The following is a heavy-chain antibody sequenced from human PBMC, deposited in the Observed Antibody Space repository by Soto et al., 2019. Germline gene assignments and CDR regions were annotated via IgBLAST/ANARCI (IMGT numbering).Heavy chain of an antibody. CDR3: ANDPIPFGGVTLDY. V-gene: IGHV3-30*18. Sequence: GGSLRLSCAASGFTFSSYGMHWVRQAPGKGLEWVAVISYDGSNKYYADSVKGRFTISRDNSKNTLYLQMNSLRAEDTAVYYCANDPIPFGGVTLDYWGQGTLVTVSS. CDR1: GFTFSSYG. CDR2: ISYDGSNK. D-gene: IGHD3-16*01. J-gene: IGHJ4*02.